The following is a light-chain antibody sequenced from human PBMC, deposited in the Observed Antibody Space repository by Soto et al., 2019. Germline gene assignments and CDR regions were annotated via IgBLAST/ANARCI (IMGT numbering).Light chain of an antibody. CDR1: SSDVGSYNL. CDR2: GVT. V-gene: IGLV2-23*02. CDR3: CSYAGSNTYV. J-gene: IGLJ1*01. Sequence: QSALTQSASVSGSPGQSITISCTGTSSDVGSYNLVSWYQQHPGKAPKFMIYGVTKRPSGVSNRFSGSKSGNTASLTISGLQAEDEADYYCCSYAGSNTYVFGTGTKVTVL.